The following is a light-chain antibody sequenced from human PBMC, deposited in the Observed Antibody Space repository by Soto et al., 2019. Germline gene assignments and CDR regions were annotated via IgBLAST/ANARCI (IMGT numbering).Light chain of an antibody. Sequence: QSVLTQSPSASATPGQRVTISCSGSYSNIGGNSVNWYQQLPRSAPKLLIYADSQRPSGVPDRFSGSKSGTSASLAISGLQSEDEADYYCAAWYDGMRAWVFGGGTKLTVL. CDR1: YSNIGGNS. J-gene: IGLJ3*02. CDR3: AAWYDGMRAWV. CDR2: ADS. V-gene: IGLV1-44*01.